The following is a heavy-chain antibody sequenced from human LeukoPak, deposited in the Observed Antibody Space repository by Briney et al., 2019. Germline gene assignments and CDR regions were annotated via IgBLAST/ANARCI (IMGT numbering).Heavy chain of an antibody. Sequence: GGSLRLSCVASGFTFSNYDMHWVRQGTGKGLEWIAAIDPAGQTWYSDSVKGRFTISRENAKNALYLRMNSLRAADTAVYYCVREPAYTGTWWYPDLWGRGTLVTVAS. CDR2: IDPAGQT. J-gene: IGHJ2*01. CDR3: VREPAYTGTWWYPDL. V-gene: IGHV3-13*01. CDR1: GFTFSNYD. D-gene: IGHD3-16*01.